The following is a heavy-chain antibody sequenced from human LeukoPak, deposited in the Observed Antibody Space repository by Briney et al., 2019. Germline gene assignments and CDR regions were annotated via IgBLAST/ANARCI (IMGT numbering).Heavy chain of an antibody. Sequence: PSETLSLTCTVSGGSISSYYWSWVRQPPGKGLEWIGYIYYSGSTNYYPSLKSRVAISVDTSKHQFALKLTSVTAAETAVYYCARGIGQNPTVWYFYLWGRGTLVTVSS. J-gene: IGHJ2*01. CDR3: ARGIGQNPTVWYFYL. D-gene: IGHD1-14*01. V-gene: IGHV4-59*01. CDR1: GGSISSYY. CDR2: IYYSGST.